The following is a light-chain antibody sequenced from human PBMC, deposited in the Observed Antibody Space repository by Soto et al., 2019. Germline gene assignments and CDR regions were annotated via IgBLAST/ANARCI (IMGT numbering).Light chain of an antibody. V-gene: IGLV1-44*01. J-gene: IGLJ2*01. Sequence: QSVLTQPPSASGTPGQWVTISCSGSGSSIGTNTVNWYRQLPGTAPKLLINGDNQRPSGGPDRFSGSKSGTSASLAISGLQYEDEDDYYCAAWDGSLNNVLFGGGTQLTVL. CDR3: AAWDGSLNNVL. CDR1: GSSIGTNT. CDR2: GDN.